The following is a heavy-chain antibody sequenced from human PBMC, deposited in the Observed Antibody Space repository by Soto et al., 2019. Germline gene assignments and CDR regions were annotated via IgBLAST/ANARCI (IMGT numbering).Heavy chain of an antibody. CDR2: ISAYNGNT. D-gene: IGHD3-22*01. V-gene: IGHV1-18*01. CDR1: GYTFTSYG. J-gene: IGHJ3*01. Sequence: ASVKVSCTASGYTFTSYGISWVRQAPRQGLEWMGWISAYNGNTNYAQKLQGRVTMTTDTSTSTAYMELRSLRSDDTAVYYCARNYYDSSGYYTPGSWGQGTMVTVSS. CDR3: ARNYYDSSGYYTPGS.